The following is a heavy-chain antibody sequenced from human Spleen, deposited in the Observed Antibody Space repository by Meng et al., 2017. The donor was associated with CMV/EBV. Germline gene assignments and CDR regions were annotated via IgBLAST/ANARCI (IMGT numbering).Heavy chain of an antibody. CDR3: AKGFLHYGGYGLDV. CDR1: GGAITKTNHY. Sequence: SETLSLTCSVSGGAITKTNHYWGWIRQLPGKGLEWIGSAFYSGTTYYNPSLKSRLSISVDTSKNQFSVKLSSVTAADTAVYYCAKGFLHYGGYGLDVWGQGTTVTVSS. CDR2: AFYSGTT. V-gene: IGHV4-39*07. J-gene: IGHJ6*02. D-gene: IGHD3-10*01.